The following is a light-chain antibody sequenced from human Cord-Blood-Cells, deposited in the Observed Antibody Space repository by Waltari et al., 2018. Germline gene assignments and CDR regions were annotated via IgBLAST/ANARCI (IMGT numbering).Light chain of an antibody. Sequence: NVMTQLLFFLPVRLAQTASISGWSSQSVIHSDRNTYLAWLQQRPGQPPRLLIYKISNRFSGVPDRFSGSGAGTDFTLKISRVEPEDVGVYYCMQATQFPLTFGQGTRLEIK. V-gene: IGKV2-24*01. CDR3: MQATQFPLT. J-gene: IGKJ5*01. CDR1: QSVIHSDRNTY. CDR2: KIS.